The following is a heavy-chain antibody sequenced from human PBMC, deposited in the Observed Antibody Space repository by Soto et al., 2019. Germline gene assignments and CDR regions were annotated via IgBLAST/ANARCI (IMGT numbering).Heavy chain of an antibody. CDR2: FDPEDGET. CDR1: GYTLTELS. V-gene: IGHV1-24*01. Sequence: ASVKVSCKVSGYTLTELSMHWVRQAPGKGLEWMGGFDPEDGETIYAQKFQSRVTMTEDTSTDTAYMELSSLRSEDTAVYYCATDPFAYYYDSSGYYLDYWGQGTLVTVSS. J-gene: IGHJ4*02. CDR3: ATDPFAYYYDSSGYYLDY. D-gene: IGHD3-22*01.